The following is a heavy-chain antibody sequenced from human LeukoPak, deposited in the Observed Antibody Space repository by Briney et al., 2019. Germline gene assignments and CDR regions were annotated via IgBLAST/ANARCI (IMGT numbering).Heavy chain of an antibody. J-gene: IGHJ4*02. Sequence: ASVKVSCKASGYTFTTYYMHWVRQAPGQGLEWMGWINPNSGATNYAQKFQGRATMTRDTSISTAYMELSRLTSDDTAVYYCARGRLQENFDYWGQGTLVTVSS. D-gene: IGHD4-11*01. CDR3: ARGRLQENFDY. CDR1: GYTFTTYY. CDR2: INPNSGAT. V-gene: IGHV1-2*02.